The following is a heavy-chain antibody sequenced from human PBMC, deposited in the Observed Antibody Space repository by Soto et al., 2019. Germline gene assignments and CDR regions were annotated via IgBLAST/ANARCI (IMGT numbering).Heavy chain of an antibody. CDR2: ISGSGGST. J-gene: IGHJ4*02. CDR1: GFTFSSYA. Sequence: GGSLRLSCAASGFTFSSYAMSWVRQAPGKGLEWVSAISGSGGSTYYADSVKGRFTISRDNSKNTLYLQMNSLRAEDTAVYYCAKYMVRGVTISPGEYWGQGTLVTVSS. D-gene: IGHD3-10*01. V-gene: IGHV3-23*01. CDR3: AKYMVRGVTISPGEY.